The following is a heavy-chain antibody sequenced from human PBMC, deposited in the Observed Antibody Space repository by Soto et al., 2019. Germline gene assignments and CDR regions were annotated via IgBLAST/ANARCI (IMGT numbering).Heavy chain of an antibody. Sequence: PGGSLRLSCAASGFTFSSYSMSWVRQAPWKGLEWVSAISGSGGSTYYADSVKGRFTISRDNSKNTLYLQMNSLRAEDTAVYYCAKDRQTYYYDSSGSWFDPWGQGTLVTVSS. CDR1: GFTFSSYS. J-gene: IGHJ5*02. V-gene: IGHV3-23*01. CDR2: ISGSGGST. D-gene: IGHD3-22*01. CDR3: AKDRQTYYYDSSGSWFDP.